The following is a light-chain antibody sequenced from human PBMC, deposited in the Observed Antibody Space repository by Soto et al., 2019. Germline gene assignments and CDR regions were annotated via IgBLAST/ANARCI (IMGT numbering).Light chain of an antibody. J-gene: IGKJ2*01. V-gene: IGKV3-20*01. CDR2: GAS. CDR3: QQYGSSPYT. Sequence: EIVLTQSPGTLSLFPGERATLSCRASQSLITRYLAWYQQKPGQAPRLLIYGASSRATGIPDRFSGSGSGTDFTLTISRLEPEDFAVYYCQQYGSSPYTFGQGTKLEIK. CDR1: QSLITRY.